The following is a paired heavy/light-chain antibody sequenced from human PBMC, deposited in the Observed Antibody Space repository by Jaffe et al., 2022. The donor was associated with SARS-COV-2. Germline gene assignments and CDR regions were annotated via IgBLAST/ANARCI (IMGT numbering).Heavy chain of an antibody. CDR1: GFTFSSNA. Sequence: EVHLVESGGGLEQPGGSLRLSCMCSGFTFSSNAMGWARQAPGKGLEWVSVISGTGGATFYAPSVKGRFTISRDNSKNTLYLQMNSLRADDTAIYYCAIDMSGYTFAALQDWGQGTLVSVSS. CDR3: AIDMSGYTFAALQD. D-gene: IGHD5-18*01. J-gene: IGHJ4*02. V-gene: IGHV3-23*04. CDR2: ISGTGGAT.
Light chain of an antibody. V-gene: IGLV2-14*03. CDR3: NSYTSSFTYV. J-gene: IGLJ1*01. Sequence: QSALTQPASVSGSPGQSITISCSGTSSDIGAYQYVSWYQHHPGKAPKLMIFDGSDRPSGVSSRFSGSKSGNTASLTISGLQPEDEADYYCNSYTSSFTYVFGTGTKVTVL. CDR2: DGS. CDR1: SSDIGAYQY.